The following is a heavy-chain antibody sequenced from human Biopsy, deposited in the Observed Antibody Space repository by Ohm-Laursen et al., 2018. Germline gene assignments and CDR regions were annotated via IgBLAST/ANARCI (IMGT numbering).Heavy chain of an antibody. D-gene: IGHD2-15*01. V-gene: IGHV4-34*08. J-gene: IGHJ4*02. Sequence: SETLSLTCAVFGKTFSDYQWSWIRQPPGKGLEWIGQINQAGTTNYNPSLKSRVSISADASKYEFSLRLTSVTAADTAVYLCGNEVHGRDYWGRGAQGTVSS. CDR1: GKTFSDYQ. CDR2: INQAGTT. CDR3: GNEVHGRDY.